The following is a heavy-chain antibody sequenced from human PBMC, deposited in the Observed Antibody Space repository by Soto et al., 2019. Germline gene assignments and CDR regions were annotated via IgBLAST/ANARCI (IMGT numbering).Heavy chain of an antibody. CDR1: GFTFSSYG. CDR2: ISYDGSNK. D-gene: IGHD5-18*01. CDR3: AKDRHSYGPYGMDV. J-gene: IGHJ6*02. V-gene: IGHV3-30*18. Sequence: PGGSLRLSCAASGFTFSSYGMHWVRQAPGKGLEWVAVISYDGSNKYYADSVKGRFTISRDNSKNTLYLQMNSLRAEDTAVYYCAKDRHSYGPYGMDVWGQGTTVTV.